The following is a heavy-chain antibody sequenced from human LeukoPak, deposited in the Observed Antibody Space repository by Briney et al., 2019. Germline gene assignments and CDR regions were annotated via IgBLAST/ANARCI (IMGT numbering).Heavy chain of an antibody. D-gene: IGHD5-12*01. Sequence: PSETLSLTCTVSGGSISSGSYYWSWIRQPAGKGLEWIRRIYTSGSTNYNPSLKSRVTISVDTSKNQFSLKLSSVTAADTAVYYCARDPGYSGYDWYFDYWGQGTLVTVSS. CDR2: IYTSGST. V-gene: IGHV4-61*02. J-gene: IGHJ4*02. CDR1: GGSISSGSYY. CDR3: ARDPGYSGYDWYFDY.